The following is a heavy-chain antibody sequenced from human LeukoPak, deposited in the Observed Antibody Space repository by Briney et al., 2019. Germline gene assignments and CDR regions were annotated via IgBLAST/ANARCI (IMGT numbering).Heavy chain of an antibody. CDR2: ISGGSGRT. J-gene: IGHJ4*02. D-gene: IGHD3-10*01. CDR1: GFSFSNFA. V-gene: IGHV3-23*01. CDR3: TKDPSHGSGTYADY. Sequence: GGSLRLSCAASGFSFSNFAMSWIRQTTGKEVEWVSVISGGSGRTFCRDSVKGRFTISRENSKNTLYLQMDSLRAEDTGIYYCTKDPSHGSGTYADYWGLGTLVSVSS.